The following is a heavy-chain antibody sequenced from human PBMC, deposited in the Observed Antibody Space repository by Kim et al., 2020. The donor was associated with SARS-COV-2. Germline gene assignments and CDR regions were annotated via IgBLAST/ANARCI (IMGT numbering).Heavy chain of an antibody. CDR2: ISPYNGNT. D-gene: IGHD6-19*01. J-gene: IGHJ4*02. V-gene: IGHV1-18*01. CDR3: ARDGHSSGWYGY. Sequence: ASVKVSCKTSGYIFINYGISWVRQAPGQGLEWMGWISPYNGNTNHVQSLQGRVTMTIDTLTTTAYMELRSLTPDDTAVYYYARDGHSSGWYGYWGQGTLVTVSS. CDR1: GYIFINYG.